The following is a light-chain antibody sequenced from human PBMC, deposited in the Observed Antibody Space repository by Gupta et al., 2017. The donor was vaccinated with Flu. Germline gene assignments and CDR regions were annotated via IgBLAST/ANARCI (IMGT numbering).Light chain of an antibody. CDR1: SSNIGNNY. CDR2: END. V-gene: IGLV1-51*02. Sequence: QSVLTQPPSVSAAPAQKVTISCSGSSSNIGNNYVSWYQHHPGTAPNLLIYENDKRPSGIPDRFSGSKSAASATLVTTCLQTGDEADYYCGTSDSSLSTVVFGGGTKLTVL. CDR3: GTSDSSLSTVV. J-gene: IGLJ2*01.